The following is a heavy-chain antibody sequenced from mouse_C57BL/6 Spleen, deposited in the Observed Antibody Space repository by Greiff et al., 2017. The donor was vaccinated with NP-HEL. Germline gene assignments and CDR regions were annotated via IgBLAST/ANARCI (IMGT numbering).Heavy chain of an antibody. Sequence: VMLVESGAELARPGASVKLSCKASGYTFTSYGISWVKQRTGQGLEWIGEIYPRSGNTYYNEKFKGKATLTADKSSSTAYMELRSLTSEDSAVYFCARWDSSGSHYFDYWGQGTTLTVSS. CDR3: ARWDSSGSHYFDY. CDR1: GYTFTSYG. D-gene: IGHD3-2*02. J-gene: IGHJ2*01. V-gene: IGHV1-81*01. CDR2: IYPRSGNT.